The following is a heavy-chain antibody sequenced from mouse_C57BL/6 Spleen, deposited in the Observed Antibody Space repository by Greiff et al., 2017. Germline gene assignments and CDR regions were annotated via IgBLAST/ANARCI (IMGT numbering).Heavy chain of an antibody. J-gene: IGHJ3*01. Sequence: EVQRVESGGGLVQPGGSLKLSCAASGFTFSDYYMYWVRQTPEKRLEWVAYISNGGGSTYYPDTVKGRFTISRDNAKNTLYLQMSRLKSEDTAMYYCAREGAAQAPAWFAYWGQGTLVTVSA. CDR1: GFTFSDYY. V-gene: IGHV5-12*01. CDR3: AREGAAQAPAWFAY. D-gene: IGHD3-2*02. CDR2: ISNGGGST.